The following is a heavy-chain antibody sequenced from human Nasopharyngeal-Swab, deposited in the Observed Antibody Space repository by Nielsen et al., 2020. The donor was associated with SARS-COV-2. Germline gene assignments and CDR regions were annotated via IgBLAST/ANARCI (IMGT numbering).Heavy chain of an antibody. D-gene: IGHD2-8*01. J-gene: IGHJ4*02. CDR3: ARSSPNTKGMHDY. V-gene: IGHV3-21*01. Sequence: GESLKISCAASGFTFSSYSMNWVRQAPGKGLEWVSSISSSSSYIYYADSVKGRFTISRDNAKNSLYLQMNSLRAEDTAVDYCARSSPNTKGMHDYWGQGTLVTVSS. CDR1: GFTFSSYS. CDR2: ISSSSSYI.